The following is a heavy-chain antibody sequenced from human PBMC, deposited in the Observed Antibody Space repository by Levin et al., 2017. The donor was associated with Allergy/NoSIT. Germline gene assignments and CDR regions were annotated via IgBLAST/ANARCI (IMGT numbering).Heavy chain of an antibody. Sequence: GGSLRLSCAGSGFIFSTFSLHWVRQPPGKGLEWVSSVSSASSYIYYAESVKGRFTISRDNAKNSLNLQMTGLRADDTAVYYCVRSKSITGTEDLKVMDVWGQGTTVTVSS. CDR3: VRSKSITGTEDLKVMDV. V-gene: IGHV3-21*06. CDR1: GFIFSTFS. D-gene: IGHD1/OR15-1a*01. CDR2: VSSASSYI. J-gene: IGHJ6*02.